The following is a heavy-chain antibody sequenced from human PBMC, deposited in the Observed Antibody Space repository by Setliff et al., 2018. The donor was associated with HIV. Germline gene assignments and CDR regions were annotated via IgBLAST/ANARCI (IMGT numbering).Heavy chain of an antibody. CDR3: ARHSCGTTACYGPDM. J-gene: IGHJ3*02. D-gene: IGHD2-15*01. Sequence: SETLSLTCAVSGYSISSGYFWGWIRQPPGKGLEWIGSIYHSGNTYYNPSLKSRVTISVDTSKNQVSLRLSSVTPADTAVYYCARHSCGTTACYGPDMWGPGTMVTVSS. CDR1: GYSISSGYF. V-gene: IGHV4-38-2*01. CDR2: IYHSGNT.